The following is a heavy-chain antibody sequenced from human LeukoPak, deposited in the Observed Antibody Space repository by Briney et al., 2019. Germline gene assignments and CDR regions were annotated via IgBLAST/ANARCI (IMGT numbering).Heavy chain of an antibody. CDR1: GYTFTGYY. CDR2: INPNSGGT. CDR3: AEGMVRGVQHAFDI. D-gene: IGHD3-10*01. V-gene: IGHV1-2*02. Sequence: ASVKVSCKASGYTFTGYYMHWVRQAPGQGLEWMGWINPNSGGTNYAQKFQGRVTMTRDTSISTAYMELSRLRSDDAAVYYCAEGMVRGVQHAFDIWGQGTMVNVSS. J-gene: IGHJ3*02.